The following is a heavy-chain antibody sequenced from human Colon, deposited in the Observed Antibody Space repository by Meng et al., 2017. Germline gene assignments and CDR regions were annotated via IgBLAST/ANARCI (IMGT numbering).Heavy chain of an antibody. V-gene: IGHV4-4*02. CDR2: IDHRGSA. J-gene: IGHJ4*02. CDR3: ARHGGYYQDF. CDR1: GASVSVNSY. Sequence: QESGPGLVTPSGTLSLVCSVSGASVSVNSYWSWVRQPPGRGLEWIGQIDHRGSAYYRPSLNSRVTMSLDKSRNQFSLRLTSVTAADTAVYYCARHGGYYQDFWGQGTLVTVSS. D-gene: IGHD4-23*01.